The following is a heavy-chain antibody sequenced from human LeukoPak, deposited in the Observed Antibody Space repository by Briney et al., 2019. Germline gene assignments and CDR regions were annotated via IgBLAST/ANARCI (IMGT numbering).Heavy chain of an antibody. J-gene: IGHJ4*02. CDR1: GDSMSSFY. CDR3: ARGQQQWLVMKYFDH. V-gene: IGHV4-59*01. Sequence: SETLSLTCSVSGDSMSSFYWSWVRQPPGKGLEWIGHIYYIGDTRYNPSLESRVTISVDTSKRQFSLRLSSVTAADTAVCYCARGQQQWLVMKYFDHWGQGNLVTVSS. CDR2: IYYIGDT. D-gene: IGHD6-19*01.